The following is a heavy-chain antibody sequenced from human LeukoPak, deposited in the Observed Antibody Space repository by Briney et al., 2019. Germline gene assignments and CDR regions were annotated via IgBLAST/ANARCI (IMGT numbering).Heavy chain of an antibody. CDR1: GYTFTSYD. V-gene: IGHV1-8*01. J-gene: IGHJ4*02. CDR3: ARGLTTYYYDSSGPDGY. Sequence: ASVKVSCKASGYTFTSYDINWVRQATGQGLEWMGWMNPNSGNTGYAQKFQGRVTMTRNTSISTAYMELSSLRSEDTAVYYCARGLTTYYYDSSGPDGYWGQGTLVTVSS. CDR2: MNPNSGNT. D-gene: IGHD3-22*01.